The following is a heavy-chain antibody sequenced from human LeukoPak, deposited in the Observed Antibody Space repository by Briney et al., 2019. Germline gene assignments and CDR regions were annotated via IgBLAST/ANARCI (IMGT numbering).Heavy chain of an antibody. CDR3: ARVDWFPQNWFDP. CDR2: INPNSGGT. Sequence: ASVKVSCKASGYTFTGYYMHWVRQAPGQGLEWMGWINPNSGGTNYAQKFQGRVTMTRDTSISTAYMELSRLRSDDTAVYYCARVDWFPQNWFDPWGQGTLVTVSS. CDR1: GYTFTGYY. D-gene: IGHD3-9*01. J-gene: IGHJ5*02. V-gene: IGHV1-2*02.